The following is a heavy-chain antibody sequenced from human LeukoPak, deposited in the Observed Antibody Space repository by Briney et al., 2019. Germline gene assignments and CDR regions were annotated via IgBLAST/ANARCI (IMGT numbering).Heavy chain of an antibody. V-gene: IGHV4-59*08. Sequence: SETLSLTCTVSGGSIRSYYWSWIRQPPGKGLEWIGFIYYSGSTNYNPSLKSRVTISVDTSKNQFSLKLSSVTAADTAVHYCARHVPGEYYDYVWGSYPNAYYFDYWGQGTLVTVSS. CDR2: IYYSGST. J-gene: IGHJ4*02. CDR3: ARHVPGEYYDYVWGSYPNAYYFDY. CDR1: GGSIRSYY. D-gene: IGHD3-16*02.